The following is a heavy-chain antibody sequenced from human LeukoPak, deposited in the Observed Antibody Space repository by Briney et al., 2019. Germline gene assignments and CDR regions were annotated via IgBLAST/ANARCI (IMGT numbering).Heavy chain of an antibody. CDR3: ARGGNLVVPAKVAFDY. CDR1: GGSISSSSYY. J-gene: IGHJ4*02. D-gene: IGHD2-2*01. CDR2: VYYSGST. Sequence: SSETLSLTCTVSGGSISSSSYYWGWIRQPPGKGLEWIGNVYYSGSTNYNPSLKSRVTISVDTSKNQFSLKLSSVTAADTAVYYCARGGNLVVPAKVAFDYWGQGTLVTVSS. V-gene: IGHV4-61*05.